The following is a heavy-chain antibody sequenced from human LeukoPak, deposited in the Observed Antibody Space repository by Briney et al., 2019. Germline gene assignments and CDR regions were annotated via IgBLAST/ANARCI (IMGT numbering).Heavy chain of an antibody. Sequence: PGGSLRLSCVASGFTASSNYMSWVRQAPGKGLEWVSVIYGGGSTYYAEPVKGRFTISRDNSKNTLYLQMNSLRAEDTAVYYCTRSRPGTEAGQPNFDYWGQGTLVTVSS. J-gene: IGHJ4*02. CDR2: IYGGGST. V-gene: IGHV3-53*01. D-gene: IGHD6-13*01. CDR1: GFTASSNY. CDR3: TRSRPGTEAGQPNFDY.